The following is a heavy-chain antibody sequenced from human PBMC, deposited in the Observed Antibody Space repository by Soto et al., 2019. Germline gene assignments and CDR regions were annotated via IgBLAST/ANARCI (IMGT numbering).Heavy chain of an antibody. CDR2: IYTSGST. J-gene: IGHJ6*02. CDR3: ARDLSTRVYYFYGIDV. CDR1: GGSISSYY. V-gene: IGHV4-4*07. D-gene: IGHD3-10*01. Sequence: PSETLSLTCTVSGGSISSYYWSWIRQPARKGLEWIGRIYTSGSTNYNPSLKSRVTMSVDTSKNQFSLRLSSVTAADTAVYYCARDLSTRVYYFYGIDVYRQVPTVT.